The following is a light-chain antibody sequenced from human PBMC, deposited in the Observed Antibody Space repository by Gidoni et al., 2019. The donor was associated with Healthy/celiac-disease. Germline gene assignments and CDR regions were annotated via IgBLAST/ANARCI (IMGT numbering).Light chain of an antibody. CDR3: QQYNSYSYT. CDR2: DAS. CDR1: QSISSW. V-gene: IGKV1-5*01. J-gene: IGKJ2*01. Sequence: DIQMTQSPSTLSASVGDRVTITCRASQSISSWLAWYQQKPGKAPKLLIYDASSLESGVPSRFSRSESGTEFTLTISSLQPDDFATYYCQQYNSYSYTFGQGTKLEIK.